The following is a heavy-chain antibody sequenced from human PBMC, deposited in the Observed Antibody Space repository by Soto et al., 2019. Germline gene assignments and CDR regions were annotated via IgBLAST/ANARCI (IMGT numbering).Heavy chain of an antibody. Sequence: QVQLVQSGAEVKKPGASVKVSCKASGYTFTSYYMHWVRQAPGQGLEWMGIINPSGGSTSYAQKFQGRVTMTRDTSTSTVSMELSSLRSEDTAVYYCAREGGYCSSTSCYEVAGLFDPWGQGTLVTVSS. CDR2: INPSGGST. J-gene: IGHJ5*02. CDR1: GYTFTSYY. CDR3: AREGGYCSSTSCYEVAGLFDP. D-gene: IGHD2-2*01. V-gene: IGHV1-46*01.